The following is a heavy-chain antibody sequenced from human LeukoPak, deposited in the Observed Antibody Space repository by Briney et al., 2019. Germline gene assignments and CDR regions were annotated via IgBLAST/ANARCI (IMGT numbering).Heavy chain of an antibody. V-gene: IGHV4-39*01. J-gene: IGHJ5*01. CDR3: ANSAAGYYSLWLDS. CDR1: GDSISSNSHY. CDR2: IYFAGST. Sequence: PSETLSLTCTVSGDSISSNSHYWAWIRQPPGKGLEWIGSIYFAGSTFYNASLKSRVTISVDTSKNQVSLKVTSVTAADTAIYFCANSAAGYYSLWLDSRGQGTLVTVSS. D-gene: IGHD3-22*01.